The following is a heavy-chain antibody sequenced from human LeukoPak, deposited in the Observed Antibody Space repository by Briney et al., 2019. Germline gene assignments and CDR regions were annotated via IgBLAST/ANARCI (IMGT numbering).Heavy chain of an antibody. CDR3: ARDAVAGTGYYYYYMDV. CDR2: ISSNGGST. D-gene: IGHD6-19*01. J-gene: IGHJ6*03. Sequence: GGSLRLSCAASGFTFSSYAMHWVRQAPGKGLEYVSAISSNGGSTYYANSVKGRFTISRDNSKNTLHLQMGSLRAEDMGVYYCARDAVAGTGYYYYYMDVWGKGTTVTVSS. V-gene: IGHV3-64*01. CDR1: GFTFSSYA.